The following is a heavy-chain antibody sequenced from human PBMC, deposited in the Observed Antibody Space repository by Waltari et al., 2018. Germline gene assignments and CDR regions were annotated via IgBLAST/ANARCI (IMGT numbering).Heavy chain of an antibody. CDR1: GFTFSNYG. CDR3: ARELSPRRLDGDSLDY. D-gene: IGHD4-17*01. V-gene: IGHV3-33*01. CDR2: IWYDGTNK. Sequence: QVQLVESGGGGVQPGTSLRLPCLAWGFTFSNYGIYWGRQAPGKGLEWVAVIWYDGTNKYYADSVKGRFTISRDNSKNTLHLQMNSLKVEDTAMYYCARELSPRRLDGDSLDYWGQGTLVTVSS. J-gene: IGHJ4*02.